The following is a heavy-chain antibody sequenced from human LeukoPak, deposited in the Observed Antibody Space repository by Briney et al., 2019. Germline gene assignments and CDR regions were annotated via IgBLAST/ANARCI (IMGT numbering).Heavy chain of an antibody. V-gene: IGHV3-23*01. D-gene: IGHD3-22*01. CDR1: GFTFSSYA. CDR3: AKDSSHYYDSSASVY. Sequence: GGSLRLSCAASGFTFSSYAMGWVRQAPGKGLEWVSAISGSGGSTYYADSVKGRFTISRDNSKNTLYLQMNSLRAEDTAVYYCAKDSSHYYDSSASVYWGQGTLVTVSS. J-gene: IGHJ4*02. CDR2: ISGSGGST.